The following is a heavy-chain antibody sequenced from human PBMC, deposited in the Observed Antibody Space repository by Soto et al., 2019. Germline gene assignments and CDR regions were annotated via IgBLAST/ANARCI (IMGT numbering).Heavy chain of an antibody. J-gene: IGHJ6*02. CDR1: GYTFTGYY. CDR2: INPNSGGT. V-gene: IGHV1-2*04. CDR3: ASSRITIFGVVAFGMDV. D-gene: IGHD3-3*01. Sequence: ASVKVSCKASGYTFTGYYMHWVRQAPGQGLEWMGWINPNSGGTNYAQKFQGWVTMTRDTSISTAYMELSRLRSDDTAVYYCASSRITIFGVVAFGMDVCGQGPTVTVSS.